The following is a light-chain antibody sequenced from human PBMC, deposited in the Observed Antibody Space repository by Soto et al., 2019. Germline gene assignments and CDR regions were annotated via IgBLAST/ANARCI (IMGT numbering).Light chain of an antibody. CDR2: GDT. CDR1: NTDLGVYGY. V-gene: IGLV2-14*01. J-gene: IGLJ3*02. Sequence: QSALAQPAAVSGSFGQSITLSCSGPNTDLGVYGYVPWYQQHPGKAPKLNIYGDTERPSGVSIRFSGSKSGNTASLTISGLRAEDEADYHCSSYASSSTRVFGGGTKVTVL. CDR3: SSYASSSTRV.